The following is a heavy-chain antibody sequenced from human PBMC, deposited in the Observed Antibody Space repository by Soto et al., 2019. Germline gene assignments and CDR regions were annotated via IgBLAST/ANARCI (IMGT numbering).Heavy chain of an antibody. CDR1: GLTLGSRA. Sequence: GGSLRLSCVASGLTLGSRAMSWVRQAPGEGLQWVSTITDTGGDAKYADSVRGRFVISRDNSKKTLYLQMTSLTAEDSAMYFCARGSTDSYPGSRIFDFWGRGTLVTVSS. CDR3: ARGSTDSYPGSRIFDF. D-gene: IGHD3-10*01. CDR2: ITDTGGDA. J-gene: IGHJ4*02. V-gene: IGHV3-23*01.